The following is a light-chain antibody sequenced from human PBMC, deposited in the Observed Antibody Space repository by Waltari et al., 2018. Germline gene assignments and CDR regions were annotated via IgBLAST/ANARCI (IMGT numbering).Light chain of an antibody. CDR3: QQYNNWPPGT. J-gene: IGKJ1*01. Sequence: ETVVTQSPATLSVSPGERATLSYTTSQSIGSSLAWYQQKPGQAPRLLIYRASTRATGIPARFSGSGSETEFTLTISSLQSEDFAVYYCQQYNNWPPGTFGQGTKVEI. CDR2: RAS. V-gene: IGKV3-15*01. CDR1: QSIGSS.